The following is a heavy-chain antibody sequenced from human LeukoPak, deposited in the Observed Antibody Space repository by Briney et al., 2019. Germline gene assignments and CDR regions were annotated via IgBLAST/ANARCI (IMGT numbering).Heavy chain of an antibody. Sequence: GASVKVSCKASGYTFTGYYMHWVRQAPGQGLEWMGWINPNSGGTNYAQKFQGRVTMTRDTSISTAYMELSRLRSNDTAVYYCARDQPLTSMIVGVIELDYWGQGTLVTVSS. CDR2: INPNSGGT. J-gene: IGHJ4*02. V-gene: IGHV1-2*02. D-gene: IGHD3-22*01. CDR1: GYTFTGYY. CDR3: ARDQPLTSMIVGVIELDY.